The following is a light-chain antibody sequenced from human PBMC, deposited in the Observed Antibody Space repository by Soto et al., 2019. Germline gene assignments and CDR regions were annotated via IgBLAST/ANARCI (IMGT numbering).Light chain of an antibody. Sequence: EVVVTQSPATLSVSPGERVTLSCRASQSINAHLAWYQQKPGQAPRLLIHGASTRATGIPARFSGSGYGTEFILTISSLQSEDFAVYYCQQYNTWLLTFGQGTKVEIQ. J-gene: IGKJ1*01. CDR3: QQYNTWLLT. V-gene: IGKV3-15*01. CDR2: GAS. CDR1: QSINAH.